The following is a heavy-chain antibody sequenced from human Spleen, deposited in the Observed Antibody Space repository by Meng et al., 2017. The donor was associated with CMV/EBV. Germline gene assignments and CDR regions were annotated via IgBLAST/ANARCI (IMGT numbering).Heavy chain of an antibody. Sequence: LRRSCAASGFTFDDYGMSWVRQAPGKGLEWVSGVNWNGGNTGYADSVKGRFSISRDIAKKYLYLQMSSLRVEDTAFYYCVREGGRYAYWGQGTLVTVSS. D-gene: IGHD2-15*01. J-gene: IGHJ4*02. CDR3: VREGGRYAY. CDR2: VNWNGGNT. CDR1: GFTFDDYG. V-gene: IGHV3-20*04.